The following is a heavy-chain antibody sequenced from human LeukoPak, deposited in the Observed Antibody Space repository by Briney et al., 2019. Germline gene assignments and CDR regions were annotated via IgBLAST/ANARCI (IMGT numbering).Heavy chain of an antibody. CDR1: GFTFSSYW. Sequence: GGSLRLSCAASGFTFSSYWMSWVRQAPGKGLEWVANIKQDGSEKYYVDSVKGRFTISRDNAKNSLYLQMNSLRAEDTAVYYCARWGYDTSGYYQYYFNYWGQGTLVTVSS. J-gene: IGHJ4*02. CDR2: IKQDGSEK. D-gene: IGHD3-22*01. V-gene: IGHV3-7*01. CDR3: ARWGYDTSGYYQYYFNY.